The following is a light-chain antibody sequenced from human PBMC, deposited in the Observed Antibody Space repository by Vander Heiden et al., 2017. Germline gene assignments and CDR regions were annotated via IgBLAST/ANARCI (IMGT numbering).Light chain of an antibody. CDR2: DVS. J-gene: IGLJ3*02. Sequence: QSALTQPASVSGSPGQSITISCTGTSSVVGGYDYVPWFQQLPGKAPKLMIYDVSNRPSGVSNRFSGSKSGNTASLTISGLQAEDEADYYCSSYASGSIWVFGGGTKLTVL. CDR3: SSYASGSIWV. CDR1: SSVVGGYDY. V-gene: IGLV2-14*03.